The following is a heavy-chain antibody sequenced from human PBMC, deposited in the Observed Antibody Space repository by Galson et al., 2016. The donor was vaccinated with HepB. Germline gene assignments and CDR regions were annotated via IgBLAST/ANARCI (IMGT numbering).Heavy chain of an antibody. J-gene: IGHJ4*02. CDR3: AIIGGALDY. CDR1: GVTFNNYA. Sequence: SVKVSCKASGVTFNNYAISWVREAPGQGLEWMGGTIPVFGTANYAQKFQGRVTITADESTSIAYMDLSSLRSEDTSVYYCAIIGGALDYWGQGTLVTVSS. V-gene: IGHV1-69*13. D-gene: IGHD3-10*01. CDR2: TIPVFGTA.